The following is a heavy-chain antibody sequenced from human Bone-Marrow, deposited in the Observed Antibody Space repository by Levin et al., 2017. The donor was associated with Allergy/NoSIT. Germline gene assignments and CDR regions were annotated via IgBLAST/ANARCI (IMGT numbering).Heavy chain of an antibody. CDR1: GFTFSDYY. V-gene: IGHV3-11*01. Sequence: GGSLRLSCAASGFTFSDYYMSWIRQAPGKGLEWVSYISTSGSTILYADSVRGRFTISRDNVKNSLYLQMNSLSAEDTAAYYCARDGRLYEVSGYAASDYWGQGTLVTVSS. CDR3: ARDGRLYEVSGYAASDY. D-gene: IGHD3-22*01. J-gene: IGHJ4*02. CDR2: ISTSGSTI.